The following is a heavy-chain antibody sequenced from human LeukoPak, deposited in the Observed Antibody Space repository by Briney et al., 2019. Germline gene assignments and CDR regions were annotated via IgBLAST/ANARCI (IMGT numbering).Heavy chain of an antibody. CDR3: ARQYSSGWYHQGYYYGMDV. J-gene: IGHJ6*02. V-gene: IGHV1-18*01. CDR1: GYTFTSYG. CDR2: ISAYNGNT. D-gene: IGHD6-19*01. Sequence: ASVKVSCKASGYTFTSYGISWVRQAPGQGLEWMGWISAYNGNTNYAQKLQGRVTMTTDTSTSTANMELRSLRSDDTAVYYRARQYSSGWYHQGYYYGMDVWGQGTTVTVSS.